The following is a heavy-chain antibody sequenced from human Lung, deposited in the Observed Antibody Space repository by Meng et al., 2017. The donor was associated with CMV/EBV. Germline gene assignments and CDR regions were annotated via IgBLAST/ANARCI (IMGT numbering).Heavy chain of an antibody. V-gene: IGHV2-5*01. Sequence: SGPXLVKPTQTLTLTCTFSGFSLSTSGVGVGWIRQPPGKALEWLALIYWKDDKRYSPSLKSRLTITKDTSKIQVVLTMTNMDPVDTATYYCAHRPVSGAGKEEYYFDYWGQGTLVTVSS. J-gene: IGHJ4*02. CDR3: AHRPVSGAGKEEYYFDY. D-gene: IGHD6-19*01. CDR1: GFSLSTSGVG. CDR2: IYWKDDK.